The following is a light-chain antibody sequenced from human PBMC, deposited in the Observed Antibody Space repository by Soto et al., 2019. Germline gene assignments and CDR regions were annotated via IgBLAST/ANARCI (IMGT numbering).Light chain of an antibody. V-gene: IGLV2-23*02. CDR3: CSFAGSGTGV. J-gene: IGLJ1*01. Sequence: QSALTQPASVSGSPGQSIAISCSGASSDIGSYNFVSWYQQHPGKAPKLMISEVNKWPSGISNRFSGSKSGNTASLTISGLQAEDEADYYCCSFAGSGTGVFGTGTKVTVL. CDR1: SSDIGSYNF. CDR2: EVN.